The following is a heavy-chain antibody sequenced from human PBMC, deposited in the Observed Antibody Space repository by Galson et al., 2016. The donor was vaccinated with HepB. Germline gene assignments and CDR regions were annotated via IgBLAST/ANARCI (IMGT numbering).Heavy chain of an antibody. CDR3: TRYCSSTSCYWFGYYYYYGMDV. D-gene: IGHD2-2*01. Sequence: SLRLSCAASGFTFGDYAMSWFRQAPGKGLEWVGFIRSKAYGGTTEYAASVKGRFTIARDDCKSVAYLQMNSLKTEDTAVYYCTRYCSSTSCYWFGYYYYYGMDVWGQGTTVTVSS. CDR2: IRSKAYGGTT. CDR1: GFTFGDYA. J-gene: IGHJ6*02. V-gene: IGHV3-49*03.